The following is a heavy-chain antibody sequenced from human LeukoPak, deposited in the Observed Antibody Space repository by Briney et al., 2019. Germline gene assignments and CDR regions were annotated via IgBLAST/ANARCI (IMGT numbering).Heavy chain of an antibody. CDR1: GASINNNF. Sequence: SETLSLTCTVSGASINNNFWTWIRQPPGKGLEWIGYIYSSGSANYNPSLKSRVIISGDTSKNQISLNLTSVTAAYTAVYFCARHRDYYDTWGHGTLVTVSS. D-gene: IGHD3-22*01. CDR3: ARHRDYYDT. J-gene: IGHJ4*01. CDR2: IYSSGSA. V-gene: IGHV4-59*08.